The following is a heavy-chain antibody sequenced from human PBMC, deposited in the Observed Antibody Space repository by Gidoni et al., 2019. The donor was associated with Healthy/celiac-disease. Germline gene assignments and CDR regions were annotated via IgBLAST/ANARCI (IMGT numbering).Heavy chain of an antibody. V-gene: IGHV3-53*04. CDR1: GFTVSSNY. D-gene: IGHD5-18*01. J-gene: IGHJ3*02. CDR2: IYSGGST. Sequence: EVQLVESGGGLVQPGGYLRLACAAPGFTVSSNYMRWVRQAPGKGLEWVPVIYSGGSTYYADSVKGRFTISRHNSKNTLYLQMNSLRAEDTAVYYCARVSTAMVGDAFDIWGQGTMVTVSS. CDR3: ARVSTAMVGDAFDI.